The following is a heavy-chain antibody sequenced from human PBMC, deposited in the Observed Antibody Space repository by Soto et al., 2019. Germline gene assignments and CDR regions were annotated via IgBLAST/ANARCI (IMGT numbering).Heavy chain of an antibody. CDR1: GFTFSSYW. CDR3: ARDRRVYSSSDY. J-gene: IGHJ4*02. D-gene: IGHD6-6*01. CDR2: IKQDGSKK. V-gene: IGHV3-7*01. Sequence: PGGSLRLSCAASGFTFSSYWMSWVRQAPGRGLEWVANIKQDGSKKYYVESVKSRYNNTKNNAKKSQNLQINSQRAEDTAVYYCARDRRVYSSSDYWGQGT.